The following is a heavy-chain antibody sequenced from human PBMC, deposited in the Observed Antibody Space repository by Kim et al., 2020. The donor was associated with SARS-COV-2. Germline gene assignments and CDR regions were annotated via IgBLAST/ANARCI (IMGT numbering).Heavy chain of an antibody. Sequence: GGSLRLSCAASGFTFSSYSMNWVRQAPGKGLEWVSSISSSSSYIYYADSVKGRFTISRDNAKNSLYLQMNSLRAEDTAVYYCAREGGYGSGSYRAELFDYWGQGTLVTVSS. CDR2: ISSSSSYI. CDR1: GFTFSSYS. CDR3: AREGGYGSGSYRAELFDY. D-gene: IGHD3-10*01. V-gene: IGHV3-21*01. J-gene: IGHJ4*02.